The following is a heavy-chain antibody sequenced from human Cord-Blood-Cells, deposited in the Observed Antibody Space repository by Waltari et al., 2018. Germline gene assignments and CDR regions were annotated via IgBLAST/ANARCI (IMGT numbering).Heavy chain of an antibody. CDR3: ATLGKGYCSSTSCYAFDI. CDR1: GYTFTDSY. CDR2: VDPEDGET. V-gene: IGHV1-69-2*01. J-gene: IGHJ3*02. Sequence: EVQLVQSGAEVKKPGATVKISCKVSGYTFTDSYMHWVQQHPGKGLEWMGLVDPEDGETIYAEKFQGRVTITADTSTDTAYMELSSLRSEDTAVYYCATLGKGYCSSTSCYAFDIWGQGTMVTVSS. D-gene: IGHD2-2*01.